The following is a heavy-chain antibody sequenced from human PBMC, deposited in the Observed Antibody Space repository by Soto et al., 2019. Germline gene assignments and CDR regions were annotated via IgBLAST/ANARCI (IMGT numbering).Heavy chain of an antibody. CDR3: AKGGSSSWLRDGLDI. D-gene: IGHD6-19*01. V-gene: IGHV3-9*01. Sequence: EVQLVESGGGIVEPGRSLRLSCAASGFRFDNFAMHWVRQAPGKGLVWVSSISSNSGNIGYADSVKGRFTISRDNAKNSLYLEMNSLRVEDTALYYCAKGGSSSWLRDGLDIWGQGTMVTASS. CDR1: GFRFDNFA. CDR2: ISSNSGNI. J-gene: IGHJ3*02.